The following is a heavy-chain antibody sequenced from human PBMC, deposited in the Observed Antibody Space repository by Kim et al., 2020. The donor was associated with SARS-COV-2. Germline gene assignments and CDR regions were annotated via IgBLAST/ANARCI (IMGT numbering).Heavy chain of an antibody. Sequence: ADTVKGRFTISRDNTTKRVYRQMNSLRAEDTALYYCAKEGEDVKEGGYFDSWGQGPLVTVSS. CDR3: AKEGEDVKEGGYFDS. D-gene: IGHD2-21*01. J-gene: IGHJ4*02. V-gene: IGHV3-33*06.